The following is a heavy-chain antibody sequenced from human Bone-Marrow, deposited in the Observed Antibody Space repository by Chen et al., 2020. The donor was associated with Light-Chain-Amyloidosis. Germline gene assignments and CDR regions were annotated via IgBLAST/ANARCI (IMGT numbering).Heavy chain of an antibody. D-gene: IGHD3-22*01. CDR3: AKGGYYDRTPDSFDI. CDR1: GFPFSSYG. CDR2: ISYDGSNK. Sequence: QVQLVESGGGVVKPGRSLRLSCAASGFPFSSYGMHWVRQAPGKGLEWVAVISYDGSNKYYADSVKGRFTISRDNSKNTLYLQMNSLRAEDTAVYYCAKGGYYDRTPDSFDIWGQGTMVTVSS. V-gene: IGHV3-30*18. J-gene: IGHJ3*02.